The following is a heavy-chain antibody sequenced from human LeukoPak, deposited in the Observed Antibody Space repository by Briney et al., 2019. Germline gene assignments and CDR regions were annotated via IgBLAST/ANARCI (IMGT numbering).Heavy chain of an antibody. D-gene: IGHD3-10*01. Sequence: SGGSLRLSCAASGFTFSSYWMICVRQAPGKGLEGVANIKQDGSEKYYVDSVKGRFTISRDNAKNSLYLQMNSLRAEDTAVYYCARDQGSGINYYYYYMDVWGKGTTVTVFS. CDR2: IKQDGSEK. V-gene: IGHV3-7*01. J-gene: IGHJ6*03. CDR1: GFTFSSYW. CDR3: ARDQGSGINYYYYYMDV.